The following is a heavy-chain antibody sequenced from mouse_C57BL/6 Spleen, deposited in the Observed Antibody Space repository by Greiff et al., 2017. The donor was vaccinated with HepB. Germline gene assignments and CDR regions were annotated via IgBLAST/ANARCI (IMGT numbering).Heavy chain of an antibody. CDR2: IYPGDGDT. J-gene: IGHJ3*01. CDR1: GYAFSSYW. Sequence: VKLMESGAELVKPGASVKISCKASGYAFSSYWMNWVKQRPGKGLEWIGQIYPGDGDTNYNGKFKGKATLTADKSSSTAYMQLSSLTSEDSAVYFCARTAQATQFAYWGQGTLVTVSA. CDR3: ARTAQATQFAY. V-gene: IGHV1-80*01. D-gene: IGHD3-2*02.